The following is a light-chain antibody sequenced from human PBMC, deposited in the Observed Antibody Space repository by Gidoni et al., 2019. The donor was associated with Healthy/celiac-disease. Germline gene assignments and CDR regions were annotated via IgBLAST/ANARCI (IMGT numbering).Light chain of an antibody. CDR2: DAS. J-gene: IGKJ5*01. CDR1: QSVSSY. V-gene: IGKV3-11*01. CDR3: QQRSNWPPNT. Sequence: EIVLTQSPATLSLSPGERATLSCRASQSVSSYLAWYQQKPGQAPRLLIYDASNRATGIPARFSGSGSGTDFTLTISILEPEDFAVYYCQQRSNWPPNTFXQXTRLEIK.